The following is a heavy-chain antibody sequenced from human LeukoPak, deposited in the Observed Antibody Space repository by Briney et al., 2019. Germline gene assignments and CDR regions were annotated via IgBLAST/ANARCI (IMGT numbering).Heavy chain of an antibody. Sequence: ASVKVSCKASGYTFTGYYMHWVRQAPGQGREWMGWISAYNGNTNYAQKLQGRVTMTTDTSTSTAYMELRSLRSEDTAVYYCATRRGYSYGPNWFDPWGQGTLVTVSS. D-gene: IGHD5-18*01. CDR1: GYTFTGYY. J-gene: IGHJ5*02. CDR2: ISAYNGNT. CDR3: ATRRGYSYGPNWFDP. V-gene: IGHV1-18*04.